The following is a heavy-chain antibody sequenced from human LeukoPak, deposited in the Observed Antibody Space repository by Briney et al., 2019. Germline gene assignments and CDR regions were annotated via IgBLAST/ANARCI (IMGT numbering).Heavy chain of an antibody. V-gene: IGHV4-59*01. D-gene: IGHD2-15*01. Sequence: PSETLSLTCTVSGGSISSYYWSWIRQPPGKGLEWIGYIYYSGSTNYNPSLKSRVTISVDTSKNQFSLKLSSVTAADTAVYYCAREIFCSGGSCSNAIFDYWGQGTLVTVS. CDR3: AREIFCSGGSCSNAIFDY. CDR2: IYYSGST. CDR1: GGSISSYY. J-gene: IGHJ4*02.